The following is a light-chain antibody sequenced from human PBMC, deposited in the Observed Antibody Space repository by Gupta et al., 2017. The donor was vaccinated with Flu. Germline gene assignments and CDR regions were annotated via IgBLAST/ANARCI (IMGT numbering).Light chain of an antibody. Sequence: QSALTQPPSASGSPGQSVTISCTGTNTDVGGYNLVSWFQQHPGEAPKLMIYEVSKRPSGVPDRFAGSKSGNTASLTVSGLQAEDEADYYCTSYTGSNNFDVFGTGTKVTVL. J-gene: IGLJ1*01. V-gene: IGLV2-8*01. CDR3: TSYTGSNNFDV. CDR2: EVS. CDR1: NTDVGGYNL.